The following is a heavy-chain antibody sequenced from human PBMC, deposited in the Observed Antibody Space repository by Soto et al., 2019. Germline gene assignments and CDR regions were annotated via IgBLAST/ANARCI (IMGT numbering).Heavy chain of an antibody. CDR1: GFTFSNYW. CDR3: VTGGRTAGHGSHFED. V-gene: IGHV3-74*01. D-gene: IGHD6-13*01. J-gene: IGHJ4*02. Sequence: EVQLVESGGGLVQPGGSLRLSCAASGFTFSNYWMHWVRQAPGKGLVWVSRINFDESTTTYADSVQGRFTISRDNAKNTLYLQLNSLRAEDTAIYYCVTGGRTAGHGSHFEDWGQGALVTVSS. CDR2: INFDESTT.